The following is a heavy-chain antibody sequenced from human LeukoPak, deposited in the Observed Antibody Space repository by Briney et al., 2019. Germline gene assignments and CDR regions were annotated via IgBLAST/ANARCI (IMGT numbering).Heavy chain of an antibody. CDR1: GFTFSSYW. CDR2: IKSDGSIT. Sequence: GGSLRLSCAASGFTFSSYWMHWVRQAPGKGLVWVSRIKSDGSITSHADSVKGRFTISRDNAKNTLYLQMNSLRAVDTGVYYCARDGSSWSNWLDPWGQGTLVTVSS. V-gene: IGHV3-74*01. CDR3: ARDGSSWSNWLDP. D-gene: IGHD6-13*01. J-gene: IGHJ5*02.